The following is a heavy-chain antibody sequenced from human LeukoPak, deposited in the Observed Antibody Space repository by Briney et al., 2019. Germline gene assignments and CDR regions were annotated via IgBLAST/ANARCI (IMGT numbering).Heavy chain of an antibody. CDR1: GGSISSGGYS. J-gene: IGHJ3*02. CDR3: ARGGSGSYRLDAFDI. D-gene: IGHD1-26*01. V-gene: IGHV4-30-2*01. CDR2: IYHSGST. Sequence: SQTLSLTCAVSGGSISSGGYSWSWIRQPPGKGLEWIVYIYHSGSTYYNPSLKSRVTISVDRSKNQFSLKLSSVTAADTAVYYCARGGSGSYRLDAFDIWGQGTMVTVSS.